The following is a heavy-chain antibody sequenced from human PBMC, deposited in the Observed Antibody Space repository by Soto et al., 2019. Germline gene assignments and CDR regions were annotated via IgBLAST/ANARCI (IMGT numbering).Heavy chain of an antibody. J-gene: IGHJ4*02. CDR2: ISAHNVNT. Sequence: QGHLLQSGAEVKKPGASVKVSCKGSGYAFTTYGITWVRQAPGQGLEWMGWISAHNVNTNYAQKLQGRVTVTRDTSTSPAYVELRSMRSDDTDGYYCARGRDGDHCGQGARVTVSA. V-gene: IGHV1-18*01. CDR3: ARGRDGDH. CDR1: GYAFTTYG.